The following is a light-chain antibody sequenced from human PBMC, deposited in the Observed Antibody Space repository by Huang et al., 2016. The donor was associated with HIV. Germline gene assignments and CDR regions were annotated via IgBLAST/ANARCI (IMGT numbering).Light chain of an antibody. Sequence: TQSPDSLSVSPGERATIDCKSSQSLLYSLNNKNYLAWFQLKPGRPPKLLLYWASTRESGIPERFSGSGSGTDFTLTINNLQPEDVATYYCQQYYQNPQTFGQGT. CDR1: QSLLYSLNNKNY. J-gene: IGKJ5*01. CDR2: WAS. V-gene: IGKV4-1*01. CDR3: QQYYQNPQT.